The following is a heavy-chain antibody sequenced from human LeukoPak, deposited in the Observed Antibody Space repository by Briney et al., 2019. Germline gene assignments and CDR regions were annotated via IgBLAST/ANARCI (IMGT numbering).Heavy chain of an antibody. CDR1: GGSFSSDY. D-gene: IGHD6-19*01. CDR3: ARHGCVYGSSRGCWFDP. Sequence: SETLSLTRTVSGGSFSSDYWSWIRQPPGKGLEWIGYMSYSGSTDYNSSHKSRVTMSVDTSKNQFSLKLSSVTAADTAVYYCARHGCVYGSSRGCWFDPWGQGTLVTVSS. CDR2: MSYSGST. V-gene: IGHV4-59*08. J-gene: IGHJ5*02.